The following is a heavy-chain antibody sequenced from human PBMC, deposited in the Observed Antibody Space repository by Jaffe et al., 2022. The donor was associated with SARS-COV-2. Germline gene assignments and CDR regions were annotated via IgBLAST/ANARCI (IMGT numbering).Heavy chain of an antibody. CDR1: GFTFSGSA. CDR2: IRSKANSYAT. D-gene: IGHD1-1*01. Sequence: EVQLVESGGGLVQPGGSLKLSCAASGFTFSGSAMHWVRQASGKGLEWVGRIRSKANSYATAYAASVKGRFTISRDDSKNTAYLQMNSLKTEDTAVYYCTRHEGTRLHPNWYFDLWGRGTLVTVSS. CDR3: TRHEGTRLHPNWYFDL. V-gene: IGHV3-73*01. J-gene: IGHJ2*01.